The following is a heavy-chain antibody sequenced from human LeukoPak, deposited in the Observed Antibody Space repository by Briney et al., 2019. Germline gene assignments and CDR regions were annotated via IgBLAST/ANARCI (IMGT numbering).Heavy chain of an antibody. V-gene: IGHV3-48*03. D-gene: IGHD6-19*01. Sequence: GGSLRLSCVASGFAFSSYEMNWVRQAPGKGLEWVSYISSSGSTIYYADSVKGRFTISRDNAKNSLYLQMNSLRAEDTAVYYCAKSAVAGFDPWGQGTLVTVSS. CDR2: ISSSGSTI. CDR3: AKSAVAGFDP. J-gene: IGHJ5*02. CDR1: GFAFSSYE.